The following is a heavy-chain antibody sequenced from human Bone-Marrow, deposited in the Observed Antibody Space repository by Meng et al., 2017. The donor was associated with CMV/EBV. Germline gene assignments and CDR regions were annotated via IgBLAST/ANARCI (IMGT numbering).Heavy chain of an antibody. Sequence: ESLKISCTASGFTFGDYAMSWVRQAPGKGLEWIGYIYYSGSTNYNPSLKSRVTISVDTSKNQFSLKLSSVTAADTAVYYCARDAGYYDFWSGYLFGWFDPWGQGTLVTVSS. CDR1: GFTFGDYA. D-gene: IGHD3-3*01. V-gene: IGHV4-59*01. CDR2: IYYSGST. J-gene: IGHJ5*02. CDR3: ARDAGYYDFWSGYLFGWFDP.